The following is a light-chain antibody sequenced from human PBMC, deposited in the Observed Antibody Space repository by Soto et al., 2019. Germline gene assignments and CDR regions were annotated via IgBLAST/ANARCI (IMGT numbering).Light chain of an antibody. V-gene: IGKV3-15*01. Sequence: EIVMTQSPATLSVSPGERATLSFRASQSVSSNLAWYQQKPGQAPRLLIYGASTRATGIPARFSGSGSGTEFTLTISSLQSEDFAVYYCQQSSNWPPITFGQGTRLEIK. CDR3: QQSSNWPPIT. J-gene: IGKJ5*01. CDR1: QSVSSN. CDR2: GAS.